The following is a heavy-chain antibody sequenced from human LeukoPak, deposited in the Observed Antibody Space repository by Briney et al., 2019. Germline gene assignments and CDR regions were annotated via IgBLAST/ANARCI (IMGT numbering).Heavy chain of an antibody. D-gene: IGHD4-17*01. V-gene: IGHV4-59*01. Sequence: SETLSLTCTVSGASISSYYWSWIRQPPGKGLEWIGYIFYSGTTKYNPSLKSRVTITVDTSKKQFSLKMTSVTAADTAVYYCARDPTTVTKGFDVWGQGTMVTVSS. J-gene: IGHJ3*01. CDR3: ARDPTTVTKGFDV. CDR2: IFYSGTT. CDR1: GASISSYY.